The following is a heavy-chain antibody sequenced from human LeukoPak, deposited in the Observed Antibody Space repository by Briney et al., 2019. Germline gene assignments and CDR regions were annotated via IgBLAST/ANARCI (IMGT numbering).Heavy chain of an antibody. D-gene: IGHD3-22*01. V-gene: IGHV4-59*11. CDR3: ARSPIYYYDSSGYHFDY. CDR2: IYYSGST. CDR1: GGSISSHY. Sequence: PSETLSLTCTVSGGSISSHYWSWIRQPPGKGLEWIGYIYYSGSTNYNPPLKSRVTISVDTSKNQFSLKLSSVTAADMAVYYCARSPIYYYDSSGYHFDYWGQGTLVTVSS. J-gene: IGHJ4*02.